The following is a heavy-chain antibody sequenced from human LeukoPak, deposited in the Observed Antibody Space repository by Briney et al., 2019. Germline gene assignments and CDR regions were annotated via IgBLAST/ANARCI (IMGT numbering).Heavy chain of an antibody. V-gene: IGHV3-15*01. Sequence: GGSLRLSCAASGFTFSNAWMSWVRQTPGKGLEWVGRIKSKTDGGTTDYAAPVKGRFTISRDDSKNTLYLQMISLKTEDTAVYYCATDGIVVVTATQNYFDHWGQGTLVTVSS. CDR1: GFTFSNAW. CDR2: IKSKTDGGTT. J-gene: IGHJ4*02. CDR3: ATDGIVVVTATQNYFDH. D-gene: IGHD2-21*02.